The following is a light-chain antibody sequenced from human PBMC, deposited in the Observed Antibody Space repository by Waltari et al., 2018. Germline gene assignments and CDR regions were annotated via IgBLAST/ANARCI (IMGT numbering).Light chain of an antibody. J-gene: IGKJ1*01. V-gene: IGKV2-28*01. Sequence: VMTQSPLSLTVTPGEPASISCRSNQSLLHSNGYNYLDWYLQKPGQPPQLLIYLGSDRASGVPDRFSGSGSGTDFTLKISSVEAEDIGVYYCMQALHSPPAFGQGTRVEI. CDR1: QSLLHSNGYNY. CDR3: MQALHSPPA. CDR2: LGS.